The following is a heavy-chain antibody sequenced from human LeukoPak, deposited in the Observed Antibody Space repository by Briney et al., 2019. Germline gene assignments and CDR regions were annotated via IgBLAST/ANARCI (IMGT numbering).Heavy chain of an antibody. CDR1: GFTSSSYA. CDR3: ARELLYSSSWGDYYYYGMDV. V-gene: IGHV3-30-3*01. J-gene: IGHJ6*02. Sequence: PGGSLRLSCAASGFTSSSYAMHWVRQAPGKGLEWVAVISYDGSNKYYADSVKGRFTISRDNSKNTLYLQMNSLRAEDTAVYYCARELLYSSSWGDYYYYGMDVWGQGTTVTVSS. D-gene: IGHD6-13*01. CDR2: ISYDGSNK.